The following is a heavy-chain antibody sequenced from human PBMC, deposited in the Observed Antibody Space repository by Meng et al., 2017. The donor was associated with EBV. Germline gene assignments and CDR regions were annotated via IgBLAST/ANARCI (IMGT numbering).Heavy chain of an antibody. CDR3: ARESSGSGWSFDI. V-gene: IGHV1-18*01. Sequence: QVQLVQSGSELKKPGASVKVSCKASGYTFTSYAMNWVRQAPGQGLEWMGWINNVNGDTNYAQKFQDRVTMTTDTSTTTVTMELRSLRYDDTAEYYCARESSGSGWSFDIWGQGTLVTVAS. J-gene: IGHJ4*02. D-gene: IGHD6-19*01. CDR2: INNVNGDT. CDR1: GYTFTSYA.